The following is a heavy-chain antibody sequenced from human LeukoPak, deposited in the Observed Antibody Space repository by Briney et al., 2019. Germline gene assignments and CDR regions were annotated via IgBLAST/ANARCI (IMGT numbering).Heavy chain of an antibody. CDR1: GFNFSSYA. V-gene: IGHV3-23*01. D-gene: IGHD6-19*01. CDR3: ARGQQWLVGDAFDY. J-gene: IGHJ4*02. CDR2: ISGSGGST. Sequence: PGGSLRLSCAASGFNFSSYAMSWVRQAPGKGLEWVSAISGSGGSTYYADSVKGRFTISRDNSKNTLYLQMNSLRAEDTAVYYCARGQQWLVGDAFDYWGQGTLVTVSS.